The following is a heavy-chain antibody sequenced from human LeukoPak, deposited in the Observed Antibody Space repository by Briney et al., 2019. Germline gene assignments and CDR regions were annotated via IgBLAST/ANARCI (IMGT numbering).Heavy chain of an antibody. CDR2: IIPIFGTA. D-gene: IGHD6-13*01. V-gene: IGHV1-69*01. CDR3: ASDSSSWSFDY. CDR1: GGTFSSYA. J-gene: IGHJ4*02. Sequence: SVKVSCKASGGTFSSYAISWVRQAPGQGLEWMGGIIPIFGTANYAQKFQGRVTITADESTSTAYLELSSLRSEGTAVYYCASDSSSWSFDYWGQGTLVTVSS.